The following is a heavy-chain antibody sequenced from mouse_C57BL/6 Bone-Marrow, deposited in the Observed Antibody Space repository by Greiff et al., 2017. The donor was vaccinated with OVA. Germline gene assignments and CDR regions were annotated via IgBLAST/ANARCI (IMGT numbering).Heavy chain of an antibody. J-gene: IGHJ3*01. CDR1: GYTFTSYW. D-gene: IGHD3-1*01. CDR3: ASDLAY. CDR2: IDPSDSYT. V-gene: IGHV1-59*01. Sequence: VQLQQSGAELVRPGTSVKLSCKASGYTFTSYWMHWVKQRPGQGLEWIGVIDPSDSYTNYNQKFKGKATLTVDTSSSTAYMQLSSLTSEDSAVYYCASDLAYWGQGTLVTVSA.